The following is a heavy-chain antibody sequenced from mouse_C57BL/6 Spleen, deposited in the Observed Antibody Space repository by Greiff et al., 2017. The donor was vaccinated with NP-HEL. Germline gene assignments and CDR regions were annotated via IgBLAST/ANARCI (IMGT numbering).Heavy chain of an antibody. CDR1: GYTFTSYW. V-gene: IGHV1-69*01. CDR3: ARRGVYYDYDGDYFDY. CDR2: IDPCDSYT. D-gene: IGHD2-4*01. Sequence: QVQLQQPGAELVMPGASVQLSCEASGYTFTSYWMHWVKQRPGQGLEWIGEIDPCDSYTNYNQKLKGKSTLTVYKSSSTAYMQLSRLTSLDSAVYYCARRGVYYDYDGDYFDYWGQGPTLSVSS. J-gene: IGHJ2*01.